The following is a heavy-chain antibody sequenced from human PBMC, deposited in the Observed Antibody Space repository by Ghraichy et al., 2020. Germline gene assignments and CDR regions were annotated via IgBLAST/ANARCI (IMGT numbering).Heavy chain of an antibody. CDR1: GFTFSYYW. V-gene: IGHV3-7*03. J-gene: IGHJ4*02. D-gene: IGHD2-2*01. Sequence: GGSLRLSCAASGFTFSYYWMSWVRQAPGKGLEWVANINQDGIQKYYVDSVKGRFTMSRDNARNSLYLQMNSLRAEDTAVYYCAKYCSGTCYSGVDFWGQGVLVTVSS. CDR3: AKYCSGTCYSGVDF. CDR2: INQDGIQK.